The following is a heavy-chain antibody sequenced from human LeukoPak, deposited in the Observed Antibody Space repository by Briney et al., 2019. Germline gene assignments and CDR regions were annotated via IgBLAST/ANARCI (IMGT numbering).Heavy chain of an antibody. CDR3: ARGPAGYN. Sequence: QTGGSLRLSCAASGFTVSSNHMSWVRQAPGKGLEWVSVIYSGGSTDYADSVKGRFTTSRDNLKNTLYLQMNALRAEDTAVYYCARGPAGYNWGQGTLVTVSS. J-gene: IGHJ4*02. CDR2: IYSGGST. V-gene: IGHV3-53*01. D-gene: IGHD1-1*01. CDR1: GFTVSSNH.